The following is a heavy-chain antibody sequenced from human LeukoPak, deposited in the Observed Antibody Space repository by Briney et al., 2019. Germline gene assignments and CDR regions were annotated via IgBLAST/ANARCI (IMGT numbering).Heavy chain of an antibody. CDR3: ARWPTGSSSSYFDY. CDR1: GYSFTSYW. Sequence: GESLKLSCKGSGYSFTSYWIGWVRQMPGKGLEWMGIIYPGDSDTAYSPSFQGQVTISADKSISTAYLQWSSLKASDIAMYYCARWPTGSSSSYFDYWGQGALVTVSS. V-gene: IGHV5-51*01. D-gene: IGHD6-6*01. J-gene: IGHJ4*02. CDR2: IYPGDSDT.